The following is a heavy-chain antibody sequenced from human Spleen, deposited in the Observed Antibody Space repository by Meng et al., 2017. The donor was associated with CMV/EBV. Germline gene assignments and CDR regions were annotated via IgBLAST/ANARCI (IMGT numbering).Heavy chain of an antibody. J-gene: IGHJ6*02. D-gene: IGHD2-2*02. CDR2: INHSGST. V-gene: IGHV4-34*01. Sequence: GSLRLSCAVYGGSFSGYYWSWIRQPPGKGLEWIGEINHSGSTNYNPSLKSRVTISVDTSKNQFSLKLSSVTAADTAVYYCARDRLLRYCSSTSCYTDYYYGMDVWGQGTTVTVSS. CDR3: ARDRLLRYCSSTSCYTDYYYGMDV. CDR1: GGSFSGYY.